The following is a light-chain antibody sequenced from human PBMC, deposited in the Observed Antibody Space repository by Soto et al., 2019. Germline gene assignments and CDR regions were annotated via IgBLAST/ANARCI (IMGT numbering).Light chain of an antibody. CDR2: ATS. J-gene: IGKJ1*01. Sequence: DIQMTKSQSSLYASVGDRVTITCRASQSISTYLIWYQQKPGKAPKLLIYATSSLQSGVPSRFSGSGSGTEFSLTISSLQPEDFATYYCQQSYRTPPGTFGQGTKVEIK. CDR1: QSISTY. CDR3: QQSYRTPPGT. V-gene: IGKV1-39*01.